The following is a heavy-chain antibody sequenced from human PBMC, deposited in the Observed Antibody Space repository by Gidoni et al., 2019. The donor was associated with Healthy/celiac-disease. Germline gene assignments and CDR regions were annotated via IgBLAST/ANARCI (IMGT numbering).Heavy chain of an antibody. CDR2: IGTAGDT. CDR1: GFTFSSYD. V-gene: IGHV3-13*04. J-gene: IGHJ3*02. CDR3: ARKGVATYGAFDI. Sequence: EVQLVESGGGLVQPGGSLRLSCAASGFTFSSYDMHWVRQATGKGLEWVSAIGTAGDTYYPGSVKGRFTISRENAKNSLYLQMNSLRAGDTAVYYCARKGVATYGAFDIWGQGTMVTVSS. D-gene: IGHD5-12*01.